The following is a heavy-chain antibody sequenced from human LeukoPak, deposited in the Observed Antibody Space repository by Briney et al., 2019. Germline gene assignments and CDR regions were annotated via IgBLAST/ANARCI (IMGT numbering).Heavy chain of an antibody. CDR3: AKTGWGLLGRIWYFDL. CDR1: GFTFSSYT. D-gene: IGHD2-15*01. Sequence: GGSLRLSCAASGFTFSSYTMSCVRQAPGKGLEWVSAISGSGGSTYYADSVKGRFTISRDNSKNTLYLQMNSLRAEDTAVYYCAKTGWGLLGRIWYFDLWGRGTLVTVSS. CDR2: ISGSGGST. J-gene: IGHJ2*01. V-gene: IGHV3-23*01.